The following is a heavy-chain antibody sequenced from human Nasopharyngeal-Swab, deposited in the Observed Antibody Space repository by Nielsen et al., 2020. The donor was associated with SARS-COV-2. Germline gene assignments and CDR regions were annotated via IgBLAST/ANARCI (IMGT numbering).Heavy chain of an antibody. CDR2: ISGSGGST. D-gene: IGHD3-22*01. J-gene: IGHJ4*02. Sequence: GESLKISCAASGFTFSSYSMNWVRQAPGKGLEWVSAISGSGGSTYYADSVKGRFTISRDNSKNTLYLQMNSLRAEDTAVYYCAKLRGLDDSSGPQVGYFDYWGQGTLVTVSS. CDR3: AKLRGLDDSSGPQVGYFDY. CDR1: GFTFSSYS. V-gene: IGHV3-23*01.